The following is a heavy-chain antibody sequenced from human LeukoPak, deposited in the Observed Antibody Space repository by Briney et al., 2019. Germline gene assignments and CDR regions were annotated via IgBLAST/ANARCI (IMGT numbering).Heavy chain of an antibody. CDR2: INSDGSST. Sequence: PGGSLRLSCAASGFTFSRYWMHWVRQAPGKGLVWVSRINSDGSSTNYADSVKGRFTISRDNAKNTLYLRMNSLRVEDTAVYYCASSSGGFNWFDHWGQGTLVTVSS. J-gene: IGHJ5*02. CDR3: ASSSGGFNWFDH. CDR1: GFTFSRYW. V-gene: IGHV3-74*01. D-gene: IGHD3-22*01.